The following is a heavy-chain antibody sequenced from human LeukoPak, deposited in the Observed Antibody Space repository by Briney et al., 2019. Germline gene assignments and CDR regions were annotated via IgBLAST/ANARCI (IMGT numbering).Heavy chain of an antibody. CDR3: AKTAWDDSPGAFDI. CDR2: IWYDGSNK. CDR1: GFTFSSYG. V-gene: IGHV3-33*06. J-gene: IGHJ3*02. Sequence: AGGSLGLSCAASGFTFSSYGMHWVRQAPGKGLEWVAVIWYDGSNKYYADSVKGRFTISRDNSKNTLYLQMNSLRAEDTAVYYCAKTAWDDSPGAFDIWGQGTMVTVSS. D-gene: IGHD1-26*01.